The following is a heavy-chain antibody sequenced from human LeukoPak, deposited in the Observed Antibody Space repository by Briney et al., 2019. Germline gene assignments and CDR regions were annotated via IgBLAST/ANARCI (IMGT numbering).Heavy chain of an antibody. D-gene: IGHD1-26*01. Sequence: SETLSLTCAVYGGSFSGYYWSWIRQPPGKGLEWIGEINHSGSTNYNPSLKSRVTISVDTSKNQFSLKLSSVTAADTAVYYCVRLVGATQDYWGQGTLVTVSS. V-gene: IGHV4-34*01. J-gene: IGHJ4*02. CDR2: INHSGST. CDR3: VRLVGATQDY. CDR1: GGSFSGYY.